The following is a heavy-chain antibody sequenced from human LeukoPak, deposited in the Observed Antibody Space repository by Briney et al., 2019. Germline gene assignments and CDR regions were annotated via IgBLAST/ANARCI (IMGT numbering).Heavy chain of an antibody. V-gene: IGHV1-18*01. CDR2: ISAYNGNT. CDR3: ARDVPYSSSWYDPTGGDQWYYFDY. Sequence: ASVKVSCKASGYTFTSYGISWVRQAPGQGLKGMGWISAYNGNTNYAQKLPGRVTMTTDTSTSTAYMELRSLRSDDTAVYYCARDVPYSSSWYDPTGGDQWYYFDYWGQGTLVTVSS. CDR1: GYTFTSYG. D-gene: IGHD6-13*01. J-gene: IGHJ4*02.